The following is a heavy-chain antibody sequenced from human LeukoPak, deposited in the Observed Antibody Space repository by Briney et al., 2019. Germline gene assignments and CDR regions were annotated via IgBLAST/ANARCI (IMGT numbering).Heavy chain of an antibody. CDR3: ARDHGARVPYCSSTSCYYDY. CDR1: GFTFSDYY. D-gene: IGHD2-2*01. V-gene: IGHV3-11*04. Sequence: GGSLRLSCAASGFTFSDYYMSWIRQAPGKGLEWVSYISSSGSTIYYADSVKGRFTISRDNAKNSLYLQMNSLRAEDTAVYYCARDHGARVPYCSSTSCYYDYWGQGTLVTVSS. CDR2: ISSSGSTI. J-gene: IGHJ4*02.